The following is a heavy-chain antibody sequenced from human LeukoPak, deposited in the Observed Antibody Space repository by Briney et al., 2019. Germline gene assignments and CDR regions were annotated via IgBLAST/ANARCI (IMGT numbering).Heavy chain of an antibody. Sequence: ASVKVSCKVSGYTLTELSMHWVRQAPGKGLEWMGGFDPEDGETIYAQKFQGRVTITADTSTDTAYMELSSLRSEDTAVYYCATVYCSSTSCYTWYFQHWSQGTLVTVSS. CDR1: GYTLTELS. CDR2: FDPEDGET. J-gene: IGHJ1*01. D-gene: IGHD2-2*02. V-gene: IGHV1-24*01. CDR3: ATVYCSSTSCYTWYFQH.